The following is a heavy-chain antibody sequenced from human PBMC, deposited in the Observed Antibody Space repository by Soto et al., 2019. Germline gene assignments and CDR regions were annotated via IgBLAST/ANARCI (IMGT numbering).Heavy chain of an antibody. Sequence: GGSLRLSCATSGLTFSNYAMSWVRQAPGGGLEWVSSMSGSSSTTYYADSVKGRFTISRDRSKNTLYLQMSSLRAEDTALYYCARNQERELPRVIDFWGQGTLVAVS. CDR1: GLTFSNYA. D-gene: IGHD1-7*01. J-gene: IGHJ4*02. CDR2: MSGSSSTT. CDR3: ARNQERELPRVIDF. V-gene: IGHV3-23*01.